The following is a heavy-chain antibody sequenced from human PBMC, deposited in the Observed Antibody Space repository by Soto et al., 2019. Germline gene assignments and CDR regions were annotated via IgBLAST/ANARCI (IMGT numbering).Heavy chain of an antibody. Sequence: WGSLRLSCSASGFTFSSYWMHWFRQAPGKGLVWVSRIHSDGSTTTYADSVKGRFTISRDNAENTLHLQMNSLRAEDTAVYYCARDHCTTSTCYNVWFDPWGQGTPVTVSS. CDR3: ARDHCTTSTCYNVWFDP. V-gene: IGHV3-74*01. D-gene: IGHD2-2*02. J-gene: IGHJ5*02. CDR2: IHSDGSTT. CDR1: GFTFSSYW.